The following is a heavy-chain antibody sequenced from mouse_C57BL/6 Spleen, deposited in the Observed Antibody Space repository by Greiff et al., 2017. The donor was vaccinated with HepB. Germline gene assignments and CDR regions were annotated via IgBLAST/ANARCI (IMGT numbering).Heavy chain of an antibody. CDR3: TATVVAGDYYAMDY. V-gene: IGHV1-15*01. CDR1: GYTFTDYE. D-gene: IGHD1-1*01. Sequence: QVQLQQSGAELVRPGASVTLSCKASGYTFTDYEMHWVKQTPVHGLEWIGAIDPETGGTAYNQKFKGKAILTADKSSSTAYMELRSLTSEDSAVYYCTATVVAGDYYAMDYWGQGTSVTVSS. CDR2: IDPETGGT. J-gene: IGHJ4*01.